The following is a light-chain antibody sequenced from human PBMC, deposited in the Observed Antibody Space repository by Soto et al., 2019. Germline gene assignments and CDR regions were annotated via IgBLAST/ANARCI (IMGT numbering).Light chain of an antibody. V-gene: IGLV2-14*01. Sequence: QSALTQPASVSGSPGQSITISCTGTSSDVGGYNYVSWYQQHPVKAPKLIIYEVSNRPAGVSNRFSGCKSDNTASLTISGLQSEEEADYYCSSYTSSNTYVFGTGTKVTVL. J-gene: IGLJ1*01. CDR1: SSDVGGYNY. CDR3: SSYTSSNTYV. CDR2: EVS.